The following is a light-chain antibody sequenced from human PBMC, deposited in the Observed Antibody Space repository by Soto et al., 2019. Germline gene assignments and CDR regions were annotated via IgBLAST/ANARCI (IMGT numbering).Light chain of an antibody. V-gene: IGLV2-11*01. CDR1: SSDVGGYNY. CDR2: DVS. J-gene: IGLJ1*01. CDR3: CSYAGRYTYV. Sequence: QSVLTQPRSVSGSPGQSVTISCSGTSSDVGGYNYVSWYQQHPGKAPKLMIYDVSKWPSGVPDRFSGSKSGNTASLTISELQAEDEADYYCCSYAGRYTYVFGTGTKVTVL.